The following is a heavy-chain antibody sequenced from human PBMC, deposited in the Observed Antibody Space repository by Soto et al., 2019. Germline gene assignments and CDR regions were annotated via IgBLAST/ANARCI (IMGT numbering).Heavy chain of an antibody. J-gene: IGHJ6*02. CDR2: IIPIFGTA. V-gene: IGHV1-69*01. CDR1: GGTFSSYA. Sequence: QVQLVQSGAEVKKPGSSVKVSCKASGGTFSSYAISWVRQAPGQGLEWMGGIIPIFGTANYAQKFQGRVTITADECTSTAYMELSSLRSEDTAVYYCARSYCSRGSCYQIGGMDYYYGIDVWGQGTTVTVSS. CDR3: ARSYCSRGSCYQIGGMDYYYGIDV. D-gene: IGHD2-15*01.